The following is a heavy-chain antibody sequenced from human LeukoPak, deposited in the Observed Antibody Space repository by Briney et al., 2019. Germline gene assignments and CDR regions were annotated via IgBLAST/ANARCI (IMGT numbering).Heavy chain of an antibody. Sequence: PGGSLRLSCAASGFTFSDYYMSWIRQAPGKGLEWLSYISGSGSHTTYADSVRGRFTISRDNAKNSLSLQVSSLRADDTAVYYCARVGSTVAAGTPDYWGQGTLVTVSS. CDR2: ISGSGSHT. V-gene: IGHV3-11*06. CDR1: GFTFSDYY. CDR3: ARVGSTVAAGTPDY. D-gene: IGHD6-13*01. J-gene: IGHJ4*02.